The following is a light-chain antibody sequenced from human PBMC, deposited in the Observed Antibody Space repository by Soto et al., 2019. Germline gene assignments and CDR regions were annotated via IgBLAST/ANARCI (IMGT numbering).Light chain of an antibody. J-gene: IGKJ1*01. CDR2: AAS. CDR3: QQYYNWKPR. V-gene: IGKV3-15*01. CDR1: QSVSSK. Sequence: EIVLTQSTATLSLSPGERVTLSCRASQSVSSKLAWYQQRPGQAPRLLIYAASTRETGVPSRFSGSGSGTECICTISSLQSEDNELYDCQQYYNWKPRFGQGTKVDIK.